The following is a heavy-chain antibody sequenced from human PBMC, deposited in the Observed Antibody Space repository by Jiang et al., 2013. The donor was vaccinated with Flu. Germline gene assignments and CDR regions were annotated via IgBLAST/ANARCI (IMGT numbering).Heavy chain of an antibody. CDR2: INHSGST. Sequence: LLKPSETLSLTCAVYGGSFSGYYWSWIRQPPGKGLEWIGEINHSGSTNYNPSLKSRVTISVDTSKNQFSLKLSSVTAADTAVYYCARGRSIFGVVTRFDYWGQGTLVTVSS. V-gene: IGHV4-34*01. CDR1: GGSFSGYY. J-gene: IGHJ4*02. D-gene: IGHD3-3*01. CDR3: ARGRSIFGVVTRFDY.